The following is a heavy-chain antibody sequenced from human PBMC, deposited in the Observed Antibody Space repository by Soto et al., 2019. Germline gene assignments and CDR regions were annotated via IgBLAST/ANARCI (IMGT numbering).Heavy chain of an antibody. CDR2: IAYDGRNK. V-gene: IGHV3-30*04. J-gene: IGHJ4*02. CDR3: ARELDRVFDY. D-gene: IGHD1-1*01. CDR1: GFTFSSYA. Sequence: QVQLVESGGGVVQPGRSLRLSCAASGFTFSSYAMHWVRQAPGKGLEWVAVIAYDGRNKYYAYSVKGRFTISRDNSKNTLYLQMNSLRIEDTVVYYCARELDRVFDYWGQGTLVTVSS.